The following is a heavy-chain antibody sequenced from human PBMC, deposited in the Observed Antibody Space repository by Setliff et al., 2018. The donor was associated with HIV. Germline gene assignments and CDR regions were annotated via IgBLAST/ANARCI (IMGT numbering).Heavy chain of an antibody. D-gene: IGHD1-26*01. CDR3: ARVEGATPDAFDI. J-gene: IGHJ3*02. CDR1: GSSISSSSYY. Sequence: SETLSLTCTVSGSSISSSSYYWGWIRQPPGKGLEWIGSIYYSGSTYYNPSLKSRVTISVDTSKNQFSLKLSSVTAADTAVYYCARVEGATPDAFDIWGQGTMVTVSS. CDR2: IYYSGST. V-gene: IGHV4-39*07.